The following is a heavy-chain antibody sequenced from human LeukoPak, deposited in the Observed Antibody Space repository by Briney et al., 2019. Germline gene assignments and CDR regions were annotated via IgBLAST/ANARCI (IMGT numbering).Heavy chain of an antibody. CDR1: GGSFSGYY. CDR2: INHSGST. CDR3: ARVVYSGSYGDAFDI. Sequence: SETLSLTCAVYGGSFSGYYWSWSRQPPGKGLEWIGEINHSGSTNYNPSLKSRVTISVDTSKNQFSLKLSSVTAADTAVYYCARVVYSGSYGDAFDIWGQGTMVTVSS. D-gene: IGHD1-26*01. V-gene: IGHV4-34*01. J-gene: IGHJ3*02.